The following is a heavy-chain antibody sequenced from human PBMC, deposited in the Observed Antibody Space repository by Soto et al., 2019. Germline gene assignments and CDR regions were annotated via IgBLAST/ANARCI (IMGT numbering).Heavy chain of an antibody. Sequence: PSETLSLTCAVYGGSFSGYYWSWIRQPPGKGLEWIGEINHSGSTNYNPSLKSRVTISVDTSKNQFSLKLSSVTAADTAVYYCARGTMVRGVIWPDYHYYGMDVWGQGTTVTV. CDR3: ARGTMVRGVIWPDYHYYGMDV. CDR2: INHSGST. D-gene: IGHD3-10*01. J-gene: IGHJ6*02. V-gene: IGHV4-34*01. CDR1: GGSFSGYY.